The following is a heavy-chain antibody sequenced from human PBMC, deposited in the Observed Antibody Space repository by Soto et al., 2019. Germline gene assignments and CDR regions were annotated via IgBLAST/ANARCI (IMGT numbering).Heavy chain of an antibody. D-gene: IGHD3-16*01. Sequence: SETLSLTCTVSGGSISSGGYYWSWIRQHPGKGLEWIGYIYYSGSTYYNPSLKSRVTISVDTSKNQFSLKLSSVTAADTAVYYCASGGGQSINWFDPWGHGTLVTVSA. CDR2: IYYSGST. CDR3: ASGGGQSINWFDP. V-gene: IGHV4-31*03. CDR1: GGSISSGGYY. J-gene: IGHJ5*02.